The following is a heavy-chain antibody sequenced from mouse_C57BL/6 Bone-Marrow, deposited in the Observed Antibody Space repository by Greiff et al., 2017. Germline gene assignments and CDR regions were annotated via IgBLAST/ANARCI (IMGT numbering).Heavy chain of an antibody. CDR1: GFTFSSYA. J-gene: IGHJ3*01. CDR2: ISDGGSYT. Sequence: EVQRVESGGGLVKPGGSLKLSCAASGFTFSSYAMSWVRQTPEKRLEWVATISDGGSYTYYPDNVKGRFTISRDNAKNNLYLQMSHLKSEDTAMYYCARAFSWFAYWGQGTLVTASA. CDR3: ARAFSWFAY. V-gene: IGHV5-4*01.